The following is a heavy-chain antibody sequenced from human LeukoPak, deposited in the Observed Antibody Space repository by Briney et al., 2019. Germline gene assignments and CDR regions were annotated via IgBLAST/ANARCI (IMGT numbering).Heavy chain of an antibody. CDR3: ARGPGGSYYYFDY. CDR1: GFTVSSNY. V-gene: IGHV3-53*01. CDR2: IYSGGST. J-gene: IGHJ4*02. D-gene: IGHD1-26*01. Sequence: GGSLRLSCAASGFTVSSNYMSWVRQAPGKGLEWVSVIYSGGSTYYADSVKGRFTISRGNSKNTLYLQMNSLRAEDTAVYYCARGPGGSYYYFDYWGQGTLVTVSS.